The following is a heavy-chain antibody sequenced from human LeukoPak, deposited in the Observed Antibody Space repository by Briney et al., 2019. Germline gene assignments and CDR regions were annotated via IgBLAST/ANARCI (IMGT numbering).Heavy chain of an antibody. CDR3: AKDERGHSSSCPDY. CDR1: GFTFSSYG. J-gene: IGHJ4*02. Sequence: GGSLRLSCAASGFTFSSYGMHWVRQAPGKGLEWVTVIWYDGGNKYYADSVKGRFTISRDNSKNTLYLQMNSLRAEDTAVYYCAKDERGHSSSCPDYWGQGTLVTVSS. D-gene: IGHD6-13*01. CDR2: IWYDGGNK. V-gene: IGHV3-30*02.